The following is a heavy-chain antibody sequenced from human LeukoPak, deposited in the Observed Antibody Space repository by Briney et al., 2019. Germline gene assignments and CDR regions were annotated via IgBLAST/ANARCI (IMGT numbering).Heavy chain of an antibody. CDR2: IHPGDSGT. J-gene: IGHJ4*02. Sequence: GESLKISCKASGYSFTNYWIGWVRQMPGKGLEWMGIIHPGDSGTKYSPSFQDQVTMSFDESTTTAYLQWSSLRASDSAIYYCARGGTYRYGSSDYWGQGTLVTVSS. CDR1: GYSFTNYW. D-gene: IGHD5-18*01. V-gene: IGHV5-51*01. CDR3: ARGGTYRYGSSDY.